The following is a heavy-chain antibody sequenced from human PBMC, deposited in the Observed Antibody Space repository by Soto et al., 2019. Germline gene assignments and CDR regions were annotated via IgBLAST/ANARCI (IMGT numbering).Heavy chain of an antibody. D-gene: IGHD2-21*01. CDR2: LNTANGRT. Sequence: QVQLVQSGAEVKKPGASVKVSCKASGYRFISYYVHWVRQAPGQWLEWIAVLNTANGRTTYAESLHGRIPITTAASTSTLFMELSSLRSEETAVYFCARDISRRQTYYGMDVWGQGTKDTVSS. V-gene: IGHV1-46*01. CDR3: ARDISRRQTYYGMDV. CDR1: GYRFISYY. J-gene: IGHJ6*02.